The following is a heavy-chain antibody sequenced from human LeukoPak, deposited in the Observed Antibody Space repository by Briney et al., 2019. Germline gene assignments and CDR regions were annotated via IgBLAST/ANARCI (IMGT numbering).Heavy chain of an antibody. Sequence: GGSLRLSCAASGFAFSRSAVHWVRQAPGKGLEWVAVISHDGSNTDYTDSVKGRFTISRDNSKNTLYLQMNSLRAEDTAVYYCAKEMKPWMHFDYWGQGTLVTVSS. CDR1: GFAFSRSA. V-gene: IGHV3-30*18. J-gene: IGHJ4*02. CDR2: ISHDGSNT. D-gene: IGHD5-12*01. CDR3: AKEMKPWMHFDY.